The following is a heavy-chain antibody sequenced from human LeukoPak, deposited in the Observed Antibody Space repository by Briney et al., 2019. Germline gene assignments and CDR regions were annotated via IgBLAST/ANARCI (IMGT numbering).Heavy chain of an antibody. D-gene: IGHD2-15*01. CDR1: GGSISSSSYY. CDR3: AREVIRTNCSGGSCSSHYYGMDV. CDR2: IYYSGST. Sequence: PSETLSLTCAVSGGSISSSSYYWGWIRQPPGKGLEWIGSIYYSGSTYYNPSLKSRVTISVDTSKNQFSLKLSSVTAADTAVYYCAREVIRTNCSGGSCSSHYYGMDVWGQGTTVTVSS. J-gene: IGHJ6*02. V-gene: IGHV4-39*07.